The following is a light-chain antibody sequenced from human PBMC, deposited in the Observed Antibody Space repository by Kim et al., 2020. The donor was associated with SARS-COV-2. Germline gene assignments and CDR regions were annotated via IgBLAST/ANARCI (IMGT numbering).Light chain of an antibody. Sequence: ANINCKSRQKVLDHSENKSYIAWYQQKPGQSPKLLIYWASTRQSEVPDRFSDSGSGTDLTLTISSLQTEDLAVYYCQQYYSPPSTFGPGTKVDIK. J-gene: IGKJ3*01. CDR1: QKVLDHSENKSY. CDR2: WAS. V-gene: IGKV4-1*01. CDR3: QQYYSPPST.